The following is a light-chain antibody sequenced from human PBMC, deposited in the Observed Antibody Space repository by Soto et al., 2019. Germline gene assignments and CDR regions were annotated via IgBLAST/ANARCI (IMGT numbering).Light chain of an antibody. V-gene: IGLV1-44*01. Sequence: QSVLTQPPSASGTPGQTVTISCSGSTSNIGSNTVNWYQQLPGRAPKLLIYRNNQRPSGVPDRFSGSKSGTSASLAISGLQSEDEGDYYCAAWDDSLYGHYVFGTGTKVTVL. CDR1: TSNIGSNT. J-gene: IGLJ1*01. CDR3: AAWDDSLYGHYV. CDR2: RNN.